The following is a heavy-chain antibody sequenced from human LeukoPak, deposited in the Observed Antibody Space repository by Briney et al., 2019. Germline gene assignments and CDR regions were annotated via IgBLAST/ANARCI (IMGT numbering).Heavy chain of an antibody. CDR1: GGSISSSSYY. D-gene: IGHD6-13*01. CDR2: IYYSGST. V-gene: IGHV4-39*07. CDR3: ARDRQIAAAGLNWYDP. Sequence: SETLSLTCTVSGGSISSSSYYWGWLRQPPGKGLEWIGSIYYSGSTYYNPSLKSRITISVDTSKNQFSLKLSSVTAADTAVYYCARDRQIAAAGLNWYDPWGQGTLVTVSS. J-gene: IGHJ5*02.